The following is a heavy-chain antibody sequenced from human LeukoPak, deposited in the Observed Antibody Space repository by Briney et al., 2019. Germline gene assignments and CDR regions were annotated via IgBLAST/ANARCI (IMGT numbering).Heavy chain of an antibody. V-gene: IGHV1-2*02. CDR1: GYTFTNYD. J-gene: IGHJ4*02. CDR2: INPNSGGT. D-gene: IGHD3-9*01. Sequence: ASVKVSCKASGYTFTNYDINWVRQATGQGLEWMGWINPNSGGTNYAQKFQGRVTMTRDTSISTAYMELGSLGSDETAVYYCARVDLLTGYYFFDYWGQGTLVTVSS. CDR3: ARVDLLTGYYFFDY.